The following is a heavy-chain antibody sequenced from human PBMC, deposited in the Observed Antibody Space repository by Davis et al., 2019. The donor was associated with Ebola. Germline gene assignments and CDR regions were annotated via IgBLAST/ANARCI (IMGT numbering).Heavy chain of an antibody. J-gene: IGHJ6*02. CDR2: MNPNSGNT. Sequence: ASVKVSCKASGYTFTSYDINWVRQATGQGLEWMGWMNPNSGNTGYAQKFQGRVTMTRNTSISTAYMELSSLRSEDTAVYYCARDLSAAHPWGYYYYGMDVWGQGTTVTVSS. CDR3: ARDLSAAHPWGYYYYGMDV. CDR1: GYTFTSYD. D-gene: IGHD6-13*01. V-gene: IGHV1-8*01.